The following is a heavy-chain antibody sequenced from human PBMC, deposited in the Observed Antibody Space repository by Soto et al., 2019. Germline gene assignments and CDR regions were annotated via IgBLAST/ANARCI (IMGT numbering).Heavy chain of an antibody. D-gene: IGHD4-4*01. Sequence: GGSLRLSCAASGFTFSSYWMSWVRQAPGKGLEWVGFIRSKAYGGTTEYAASVKGRFTISRDDSKSIAYLQMNSLKTEDTAVYYCTRSNYGYYYYGMDVWGQGTTVTVSS. CDR3: TRSNYGYYYYGMDV. CDR1: GFTFSSYW. CDR2: IRSKAYGGTT. J-gene: IGHJ6*02. V-gene: IGHV3-49*04.